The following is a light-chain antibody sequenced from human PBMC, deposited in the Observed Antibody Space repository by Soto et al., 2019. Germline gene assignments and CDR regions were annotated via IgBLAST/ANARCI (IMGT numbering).Light chain of an antibody. V-gene: IGKV3-20*01. J-gene: IGKJ1*01. Sequence: EIVLTQSPGTLSLSPGARATLSCRASQRIRSSYLAWYQQKPGQAPRLLIYGASSRATGIPDRFSGSGSGTDFTLTISRLEPEDFAVYYCQQYGSLWTFGQGTKLEIK. CDR3: QQYGSLWT. CDR2: GAS. CDR1: QRIRSSY.